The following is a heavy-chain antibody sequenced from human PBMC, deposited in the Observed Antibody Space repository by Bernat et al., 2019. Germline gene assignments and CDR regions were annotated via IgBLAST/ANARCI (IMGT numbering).Heavy chain of an antibody. Sequence: QLQLQESGPGLVKPSETLSLTCTVSGGSISSSNYYWGWIRQPPGKGLEWIGYIYYSGSTNYNPSLKSRVTISVDTSKNQFSLKLSSVTAADTAVYYCARLMTTVTDYYGMDVWGQGTTVTVSS. V-gene: IGHV4-61*05. CDR3: ARLMTTVTDYYGMDV. CDR1: GGSISSSNYY. D-gene: IGHD4-17*01. J-gene: IGHJ6*02. CDR2: IYYSGST.